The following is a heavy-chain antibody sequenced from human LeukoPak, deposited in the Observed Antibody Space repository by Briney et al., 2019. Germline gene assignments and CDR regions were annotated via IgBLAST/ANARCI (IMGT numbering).Heavy chain of an antibody. V-gene: IGHV3-30*18. D-gene: IGHD6-13*01. Sequence: PGRFLRLSCAASGFTFSSYGMHWVRQAPGKGLEWVAVISYDGSNKYYADSVKGRFTISRDNSKNTLYLQMNSLRAEDTAVYYCAKDPGIAAAGTYFDYWGQGTLVTVSS. CDR2: ISYDGSNK. J-gene: IGHJ4*02. CDR1: GFTFSSYG. CDR3: AKDPGIAAAGTYFDY.